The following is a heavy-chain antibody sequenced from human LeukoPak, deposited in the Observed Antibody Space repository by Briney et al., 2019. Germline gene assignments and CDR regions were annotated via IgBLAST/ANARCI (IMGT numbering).Heavy chain of an antibody. CDR1: GFTFSTYA. Sequence: GRSLRLSGAASGFTFSTYAMHWVRQSPGKGLDWVAIISYEGLSPSTADPVKGRFTISRDSSKNTLYLQMSSLRPEATAVYYCAKIEGSSSYYFDYWGQGNLVTVSS. D-gene: IGHD6-6*01. J-gene: IGHJ4*02. CDR2: ISYEGLSP. V-gene: IGHV3-30*18. CDR3: AKIEGSSSYYFDY.